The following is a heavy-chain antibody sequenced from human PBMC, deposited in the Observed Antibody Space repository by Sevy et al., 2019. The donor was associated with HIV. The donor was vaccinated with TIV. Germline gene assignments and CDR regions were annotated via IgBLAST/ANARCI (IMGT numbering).Heavy chain of an antibody. J-gene: IGHJ5*01. CDR3: ARVSARVIVPTAGFDS. CDR1: GFTFRSFS. V-gene: IGHV3-33*01. D-gene: IGHD1-1*01. Sequence: GGSLRLSCSASGFTFRSFSMHWVRQAPGKGLEWVAAIWYDGRTKQNAESVKGRFTISRDNSKNMWNLEMNSLRAEDTALYFCARVSARVIVPTAGFDSWGQGTVVTVSS. CDR2: IWYDGRTK.